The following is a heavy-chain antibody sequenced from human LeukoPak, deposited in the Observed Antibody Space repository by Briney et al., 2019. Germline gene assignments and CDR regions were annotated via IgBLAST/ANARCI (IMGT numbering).Heavy chain of an antibody. J-gene: IGHJ3*02. Sequence: SVKVSCKASGGTFSSYAISWVRQAPGQGLEWMGRIIPIFGTANYAQKFQGRVTITTDESTSTAYMELSSLRSEDTAVYYCARVQGLDSSGYSFAFDTWGQGTMVTVSS. D-gene: IGHD3-22*01. CDR1: GGTFSSYA. CDR3: ARVQGLDSSGYSFAFDT. CDR2: IIPIFGTA. V-gene: IGHV1-69*05.